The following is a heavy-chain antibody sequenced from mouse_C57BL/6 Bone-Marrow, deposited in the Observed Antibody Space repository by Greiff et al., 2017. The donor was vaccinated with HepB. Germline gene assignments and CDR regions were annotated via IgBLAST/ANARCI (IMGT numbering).Heavy chain of an antibody. V-gene: IGHV14-2*01. J-gene: IGHJ1*03. CDR1: GFNIKDYY. CDR3: ARDYGSSYGYFDV. D-gene: IGHD1-1*01. CDR2: IDPEDGET. Sequence: VQLQQSGAELVKPGASVKLSCTASGFNIKDYYMHWVKQRTERGLEWMGRIDPEDGETKYAPKFQGKATITADTSSNTAYLQLSSLTSEDTAVYYCARDYGSSYGYFDVWGTGTTVTVSS.